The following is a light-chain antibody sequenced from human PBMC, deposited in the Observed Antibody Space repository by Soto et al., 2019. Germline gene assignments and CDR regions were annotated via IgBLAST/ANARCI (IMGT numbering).Light chain of an antibody. CDR3: QQYGSSPT. CDR2: GAS. V-gene: IGKV3-20*01. J-gene: IGKJ5*01. CDR1: QSISSY. Sequence: EIVMTQSPATLSVSPGERATLSCRASQSISSYLAWYQQKPGQAPRLLIYGASTRATGIPDRFSGSGSGTDFTLTIGRLEPEDFAVYYCQQYGSSPTFGEGTRLEIK.